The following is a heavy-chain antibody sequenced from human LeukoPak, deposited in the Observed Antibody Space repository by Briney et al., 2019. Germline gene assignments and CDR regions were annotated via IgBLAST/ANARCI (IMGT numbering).Heavy chain of an antibody. J-gene: IGHJ4*02. CDR1: GFTFSSYA. CDR2: ISGTGGST. Sequence: PGGSLRLSCAASGFTFSSYAMTWVRQAPGKGLEWVSAISGTGGSTYYADSVKGRFTISRGTSKNTLYLQMSSLRAEDTALYYCAKALGELSFIIDYWGQGTLVTVSS. V-gene: IGHV3-23*01. D-gene: IGHD3-16*02. CDR3: AKALGELSFIIDY.